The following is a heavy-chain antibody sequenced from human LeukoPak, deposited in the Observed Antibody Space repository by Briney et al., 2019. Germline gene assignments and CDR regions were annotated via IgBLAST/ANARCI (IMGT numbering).Heavy chain of an antibody. V-gene: IGHV3-30*02. J-gene: IGHJ4*02. D-gene: IGHD3-16*02. CDR2: IRFDGSNK. CDR3: ARGRNGWILYDYVWGSYRYTLDY. Sequence: GGSLRLSCAASGFTFTDYGMHWVRQAPGKGLEWVAFIRFDGSNKYYADSVKGRFTISRDNPKNTLYLQINSLRTEDTAVYYCARGRNGWILYDYVWGSYRYTLDYWGQGTLVTVSS. CDR1: GFTFTDYG.